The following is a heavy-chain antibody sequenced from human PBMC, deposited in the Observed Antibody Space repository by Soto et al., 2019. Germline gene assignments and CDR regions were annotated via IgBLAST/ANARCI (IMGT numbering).Heavy chain of an antibody. CDR2: IIPIFGTA. D-gene: IGHD3-22*01. CDR3: AHPAQSYYDSSGYPLAAFDI. Sequence: GASVKVSCKASGGTFSSYAIGWLRQAPGQGLEWMGGIIPIFGTANYAQKFQGRVTITADESTSTAYMELSSLRSEDTAVYYCAHPAQSYYDSSGYPLAAFDIWGQGTMVTVSS. J-gene: IGHJ3*02. CDR1: GGTFSSYA. V-gene: IGHV1-69*13.